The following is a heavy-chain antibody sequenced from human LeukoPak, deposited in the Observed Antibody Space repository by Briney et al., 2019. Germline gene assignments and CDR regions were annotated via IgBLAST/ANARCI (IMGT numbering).Heavy chain of an antibody. V-gene: IGHV4-59*08. J-gene: IGHJ3*02. CDR3: ARVGYSGAFDI. D-gene: IGHD3-22*01. CDR1: GGSISSYY. CDR2: IYYSGST. Sequence: SETLSLTCTVSGGSISSYYWSWIRQPPGKGLGWIGYIYYSGSTNYNPSLKSRVTISVDTSKNQFSLKLSSVTAADTAVYYCARVGYSGAFDIWGQGTMVTVSS.